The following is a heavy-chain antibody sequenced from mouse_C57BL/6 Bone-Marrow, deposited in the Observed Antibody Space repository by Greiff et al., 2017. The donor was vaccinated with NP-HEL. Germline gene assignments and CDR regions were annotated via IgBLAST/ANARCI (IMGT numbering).Heavy chain of an antibody. J-gene: IGHJ3*01. D-gene: IGHD1-1*01. CDR1: GYTFTSYW. Sequence: QVQLQQSGAELVKPGASVKLSCKASGYTFTSYWMQWVKQRPGQGLEWIGEIDPSDSYTNYNQKFKGKATLTVDTSSSTAYMQLSSLTSEDSAVYYCARDYYDEGGVAYWGQGTLVTVSA. CDR2: IDPSDSYT. CDR3: ARDYYDEGGVAY. V-gene: IGHV1-50*01.